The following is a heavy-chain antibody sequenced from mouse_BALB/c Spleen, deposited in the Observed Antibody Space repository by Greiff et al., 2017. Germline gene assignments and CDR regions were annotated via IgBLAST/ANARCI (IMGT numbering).Heavy chain of an antibody. J-gene: IGHJ4*01. CDR3: ARYYGYGAMDY. CDR2: INSNGGST. CDR1: GFTFSSYG. D-gene: IGHD1-2*01. Sequence: EVMLVESGGGLVQPGGSLKLSCAASGFTFSSYGMSWVRQTPDKRLELVATINSNGGSTYYPDSVKGRFTISRDNAKNTLYLQMSSLKSEDTAMYYCARYYGYGAMDYWGQGTSVTVSS. V-gene: IGHV5-6-3*01.